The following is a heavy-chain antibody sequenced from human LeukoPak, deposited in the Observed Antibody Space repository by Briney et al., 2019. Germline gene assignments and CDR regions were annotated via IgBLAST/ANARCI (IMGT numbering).Heavy chain of an antibody. CDR2: INHSGST. CDR1: GGSFSGYY. V-gene: IGHV4-34*01. Sequence: SETLSLTCAVYGGSFSGYYWSWIRQPPVKGLEWIGEINHSGSTNYNPSLKSRVTISVDTSKNQFSLKLSSVTAADTAVYYCASDDYGDYVAKEYFQHWGQGTLVTVSS. D-gene: IGHD4-17*01. J-gene: IGHJ1*01. CDR3: ASDDYGDYVAKEYFQH.